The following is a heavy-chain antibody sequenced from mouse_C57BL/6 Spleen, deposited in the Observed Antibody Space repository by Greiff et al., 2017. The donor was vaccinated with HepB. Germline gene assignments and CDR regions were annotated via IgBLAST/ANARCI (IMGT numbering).Heavy chain of an antibody. V-gene: IGHV2-9-1*01. CDR3: ARNLGWDDF. D-gene: IGHD4-1*01. CDR2: IWTGGGT. J-gene: IGHJ2*01. CDR1: GFSLTSYA. Sequence: LQESGPGLVAPSQSLYITCTVSGFSLTSYAISWVRQPPGKGLEWLGVIWTGGGTNSNSALKSRLSISKDNSKSQVFLKMNSLQTYDTARYYCARNLGWDDFWGQGTTLTVSS.